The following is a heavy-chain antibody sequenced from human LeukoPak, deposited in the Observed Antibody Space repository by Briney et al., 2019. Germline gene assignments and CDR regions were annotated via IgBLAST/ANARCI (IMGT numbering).Heavy chain of an antibody. CDR2: IGAYNGNT. V-gene: IGHV1-18*01. D-gene: IGHD1-26*01. J-gene: IGHJ3*02. Sequence: GASVKVSCKASGYTFTSYGISWVRQAPGQGLEWMGWIGAYNGNTNYAQKLQGRVTMTTDTSTSTAYMELRSLRSDDTAVYYCARDGPWEPPAAFDIWGQGTMVTVSS. CDR1: GYTFTSYG. CDR3: ARDGPWEPPAAFDI.